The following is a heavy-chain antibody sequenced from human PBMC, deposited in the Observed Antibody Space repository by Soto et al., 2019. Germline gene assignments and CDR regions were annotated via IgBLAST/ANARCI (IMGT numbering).Heavy chain of an antibody. CDR2: IYYSGST. V-gene: IGHV4-39*01. CDR1: GGSISSSSYY. D-gene: IGHD3-10*01. Sequence: PSETLSLTCTVSGGSISSSSYYWGWIRQPPGKGLEWIGSIYYSGSTYYNPSLKSRVTISVDTSKNQFSLKLSSVTAADTAVYYCARQDVLLWFGELRPHWFDPWGQGTLVTVSS. J-gene: IGHJ5*02. CDR3: ARQDVLLWFGELRPHWFDP.